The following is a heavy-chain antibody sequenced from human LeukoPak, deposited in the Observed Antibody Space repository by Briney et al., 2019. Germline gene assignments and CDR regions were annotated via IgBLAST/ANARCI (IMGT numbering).Heavy chain of an antibody. CDR1: GGSISSSSYY. CDR2: IYYSGST. J-gene: IGHJ3*02. V-gene: IGHV4-39*07. Sequence: PSETLSLTCAVSGGSISSSSYYWGWIRQPPGKGLEWIGSIYYSGSTYYNPSLKSRVTMSVDTSKNQFSLKLSSVTAADTAVYYCAREPGRGLDAFDIWGQGTMVTVSS. CDR3: AREPGRGLDAFDI.